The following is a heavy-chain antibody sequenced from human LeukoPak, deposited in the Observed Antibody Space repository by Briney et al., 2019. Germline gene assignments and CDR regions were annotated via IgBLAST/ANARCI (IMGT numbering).Heavy chain of an antibody. CDR3: ARDSRTYYYYMDV. J-gene: IGHJ6*03. Sequence: GWINPNSGGTNYAQKFQGRVTMTRDTSISTAYMELSRLRSDDTAVYYCARDSRTYYYYMDVWGKGTTVTVSS. CDR2: INPNSGGT. V-gene: IGHV1-2*02.